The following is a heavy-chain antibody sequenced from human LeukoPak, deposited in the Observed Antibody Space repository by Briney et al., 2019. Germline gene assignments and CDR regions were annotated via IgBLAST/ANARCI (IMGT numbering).Heavy chain of an antibody. D-gene: IGHD6-19*01. CDR3: ARISRIAVAGHGTWFDP. CDR2: IIPIFGTA. CDR1: GGTFSSYA. V-gene: IGHV1-69*05. Sequence: SVKVSCKASGGTFSSYAISWVRQAPGQGLEWMGRIIPIFGTANYAQKFQGRVTITTDESTSTAYMELSSLSSEDTAVYYCARISRIAVAGHGTWFDPWGQGTLVTVSS. J-gene: IGHJ5*02.